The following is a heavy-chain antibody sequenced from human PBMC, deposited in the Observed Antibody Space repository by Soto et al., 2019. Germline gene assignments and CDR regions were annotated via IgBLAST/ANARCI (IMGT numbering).Heavy chain of an antibody. Sequence: QVQLVQSGAEVKKPGSSVKVSCKASGGTFSSYTISWVRQAPGQGLEWMGRIIPILGIANYAQKFQGRVTITADKYTSTAYMELSSLRSEDTAVYYCARARSGYGAFDIWGQGTMVTVSS. CDR1: GGTFSSYT. V-gene: IGHV1-69*02. D-gene: IGHD5-12*01. CDR2: IIPILGIA. CDR3: ARARSGYGAFDI. J-gene: IGHJ3*02.